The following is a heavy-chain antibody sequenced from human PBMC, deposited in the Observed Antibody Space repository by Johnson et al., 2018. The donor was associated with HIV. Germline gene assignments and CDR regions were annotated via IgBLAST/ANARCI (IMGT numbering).Heavy chain of an antibody. V-gene: IGHV3-30*04. D-gene: IGHD6-6*01. CDR3: ARDPSAGEQLDDAFDI. Sequence: QVQLVESGGGVVQPGRSLRLSCAASGFTFSSYTMHWVRQAPGKGLEWVAVIWYDGSNKYYADSVKGRFTISRDNSKNTLYLQMNSLRAEDTAVYYCARDPSAGEQLDDAFDIWGQGTMVTVSS. J-gene: IGHJ3*02. CDR1: GFTFSSYT. CDR2: IWYDGSNK.